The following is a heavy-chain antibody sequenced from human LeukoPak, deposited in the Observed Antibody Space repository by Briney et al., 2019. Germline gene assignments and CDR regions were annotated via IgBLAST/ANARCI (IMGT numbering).Heavy chain of an antibody. D-gene: IGHD5-24*01. CDR1: GFTFSSYW. J-gene: IGHJ4*02. Sequence: PGGSLRLSCAASGFTFSSYWMAWVRQAPGKGLEWVANIKQDGSEKYYVDSVKGRLTISRDNAKNSLYLQMNSLRAEDTAIYYCAKDGRGYNPVTCWGQGTLVTVSS. V-gene: IGHV3-7*03. CDR3: AKDGRGYNPVTC. CDR2: IKQDGSEK.